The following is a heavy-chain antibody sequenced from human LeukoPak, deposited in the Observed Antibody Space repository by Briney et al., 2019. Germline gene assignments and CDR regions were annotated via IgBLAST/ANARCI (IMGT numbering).Heavy chain of an antibody. CDR2: ISYSGNT. D-gene: IGHD3-9*01. V-gene: IGHV4-39*01. J-gene: IGHJ4*02. CDR1: GGSISSYY. Sequence: SETLSLTCTVSGGSISSYYWGWIRQPPGKGLEWIGSISYSGNTYYNPSLKSRVTISVDTSKNQFSLKLSSVTAVDTAAYYCARHPTTGNRQFDYWGQGTLVTVSS. CDR3: ARHPTTGNRQFDY.